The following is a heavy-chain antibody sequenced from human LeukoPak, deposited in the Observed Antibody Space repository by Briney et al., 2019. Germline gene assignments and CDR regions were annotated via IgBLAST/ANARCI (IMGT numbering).Heavy chain of an antibody. Sequence: ASVKVSCKASGYTFTGYYMHWVRQAPGQGLEWMGWINPNSGGTNYAQKFQGRVTMTRDTSISTAYMELSRLRSDDTAVYSCARVDLYDILTGYPNWFDPWGQGTLVTVSS. D-gene: IGHD3-9*01. CDR1: GYTFTGYY. CDR3: ARVDLYDILTGYPNWFDP. V-gene: IGHV1-2*02. J-gene: IGHJ5*02. CDR2: INPNSGGT.